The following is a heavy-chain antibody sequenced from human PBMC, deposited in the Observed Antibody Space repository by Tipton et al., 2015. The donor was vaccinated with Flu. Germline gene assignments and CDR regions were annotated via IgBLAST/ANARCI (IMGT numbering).Heavy chain of an antibody. CDR1: GYTFSTYG. Sequence: QLVQSGTEVKKPGASVKVSCKVSGYTFSTYGSNWVRQAPGQGLEWVGWISVYNGHTNYAQKFQDRLTMTTDTSTNTSYMELRNLRSDDTAVYYCARAPGILGNRPFDSWGQGTLVTVSS. J-gene: IGHJ5*01. CDR2: ISVYNGHT. CDR3: ARAPGILGNRPFDS. D-gene: IGHD1-26*01. V-gene: IGHV1-18*01.